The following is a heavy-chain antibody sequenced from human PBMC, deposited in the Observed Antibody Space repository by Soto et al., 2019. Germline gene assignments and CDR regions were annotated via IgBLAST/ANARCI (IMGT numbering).Heavy chain of an antibody. Sequence: PSETLSLTCAVSGYSITSGYYWGWIRQPPGKGLEWIGSIYHSGSTYYNPSLKSRVTISVDTSKNQFSLRLSSVTAADTAVYYCAREGGTYCSGGSCYSDYYYYAMDVWGQGTTVTVSS. CDR3: AREGGTYCSGGSCYSDYYYYAMDV. CDR2: IYHSGST. J-gene: IGHJ6*02. V-gene: IGHV4-38-2*02. D-gene: IGHD2-15*01. CDR1: GYSITSGYY.